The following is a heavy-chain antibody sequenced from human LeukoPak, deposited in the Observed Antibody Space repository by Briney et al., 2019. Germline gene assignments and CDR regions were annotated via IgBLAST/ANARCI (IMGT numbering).Heavy chain of an antibody. V-gene: IGHV3-21*01. D-gene: IGHD2-15*01. J-gene: IGHJ5*02. CDR2: ISSSSSNI. CDR1: GFTFSSYS. Sequence: PGGSLRLSCAASGFTFSSYSMNWVRQAPGKGLEWVSSISSSSSNIYYADSVKGRFTISRDNAKNSLYLQMNSLRAEDTAVYYCGSCSGGSCHSGWFDPWGQGTLVTVSS. CDR3: GSCSGGSCHSGWFDP.